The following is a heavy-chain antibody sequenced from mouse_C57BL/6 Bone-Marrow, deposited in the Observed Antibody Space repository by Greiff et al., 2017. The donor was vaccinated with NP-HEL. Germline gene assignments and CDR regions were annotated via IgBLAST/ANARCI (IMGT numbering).Heavy chain of an antibody. CDR1: GYTFTDYY. J-gene: IGHJ2*01. D-gene: IGHD1-1*01. CDR3: AREGFVTTDYFDY. Sequence: QVQLKESGAELVRPGASVKLSCKASGYTFTDYYINWVKQRPGQGLEWIARIYPGSGNTYYNEKFKGKATLTAEKSSSTAYMQLSSLTSEDSAVYFCAREGFVTTDYFDYWGQGTTLTVSS. CDR2: IYPGSGNT. V-gene: IGHV1-76*01.